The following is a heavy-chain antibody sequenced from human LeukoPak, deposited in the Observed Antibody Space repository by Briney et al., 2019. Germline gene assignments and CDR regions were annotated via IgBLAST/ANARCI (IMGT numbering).Heavy chain of an antibody. V-gene: IGHV3-69-1*01. J-gene: IGHJ3*02. CDR2: IRSDGTI. Sequence: PGGSLRLSCEASGFTSFNFPMNWVRKAPGKGLEWVSHIRSDGTITYADSVKGRFTISRDDAKTSVYLQMNSLRDEDTAIYYCTRDNIWAFDIWGQGTMVTVSS. CDR3: TRDNIWAFDI. D-gene: IGHD2/OR15-2a*01. CDR1: GFTSFNFP.